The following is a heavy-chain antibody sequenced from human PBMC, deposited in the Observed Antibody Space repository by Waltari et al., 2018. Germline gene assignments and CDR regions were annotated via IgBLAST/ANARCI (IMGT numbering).Heavy chain of an antibody. Sequence: QVQLVQSGAEVKMPRSSVKVSCKASGYPFTTYDIKWVRQAPGHGLEWLGWIIPIFGTANYAQKFQGRVTITADESTSTAYMELSSVTAADTAVYYCAREGGIYYDSSGYPHYFDYWGQGTLVTVSS. CDR2: IIPIFGTA. D-gene: IGHD3-22*01. CDR1: GYPFTTYD. J-gene: IGHJ4*02. CDR3: AREGGIYYDSSGYPHYFDY. V-gene: IGHV1-69*01.